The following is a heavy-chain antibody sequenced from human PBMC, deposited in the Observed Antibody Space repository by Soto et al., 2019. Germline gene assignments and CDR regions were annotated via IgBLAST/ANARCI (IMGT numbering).Heavy chain of an antibody. CDR2: VSAYNGNT. Sequence: SVKVSCKASGYTFTSYGISWVRQAPGQGLEWMGWVSAYNGNTNYAQKLQGRVTMTTDTSTSTAYMELRSLRSDDTAVYYCARGRYYDFWSGYSNWFDPWGQGTLVTVSS. CDR3: ARGRYYDFWSGYSNWFDP. J-gene: IGHJ5*02. D-gene: IGHD3-3*01. CDR1: GYTFTSYG. V-gene: IGHV1-18*01.